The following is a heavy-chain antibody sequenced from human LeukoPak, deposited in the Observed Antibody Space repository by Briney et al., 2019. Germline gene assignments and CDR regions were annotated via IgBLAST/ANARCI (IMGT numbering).Heavy chain of an antibody. CDR1: GFTFTDYY. CDR2: ISSSGRST. Sequence: GGSLRLSCVASGFTFTDYYMSWVRQAPGKGLEWVSHISSSGRSTFYADSVNGRFTISRDNAKNSLYLQMNSLRAEDTAVYYCAELGITMIGGVWGKGTTVTISS. V-gene: IGHV3-11*04. D-gene: IGHD3-10*02. J-gene: IGHJ6*04. CDR3: AELGITMIGGV.